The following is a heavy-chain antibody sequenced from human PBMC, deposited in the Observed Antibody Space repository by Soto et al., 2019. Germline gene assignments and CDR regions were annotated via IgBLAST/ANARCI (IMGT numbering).Heavy chain of an antibody. CDR3: AREWSAAGHFYGMDV. Sequence: GASVKVFCKASGYTFTNYYIHWVRQAPGQGLEWVGWMNTNSDDTRSAQKFRGRLTLTRDKSMRAVYMQLSNLRPDDTAVYYRAREWSAAGHFYGMDVWGQGTTVTVSS. CDR1: GYTFTNYY. CDR2: MNTNSDDT. D-gene: IGHD6-13*01. V-gene: IGHV1-8*02. J-gene: IGHJ6*02.